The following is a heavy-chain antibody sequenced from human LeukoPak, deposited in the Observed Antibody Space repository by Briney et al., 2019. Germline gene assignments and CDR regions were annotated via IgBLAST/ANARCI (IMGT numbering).Heavy chain of an antibody. CDR1: SGSVSNSHYY. CDR2: IFYSGNT. V-gene: IGHV4-39*07. D-gene: IGHD3-9*01. J-gene: IGHJ4*02. Sequence: AETLSLTCTVSSGSVSNSHYYWAWVRQPPWKGLEWLGSIFYSGNTHYNPSLKSPVTISIDTSKNQFSLKVSSVTAADTAIYYCARDLSFDWFPYYFDYWGQGILVTVSS. CDR3: ARDLSFDWFPYYFDY.